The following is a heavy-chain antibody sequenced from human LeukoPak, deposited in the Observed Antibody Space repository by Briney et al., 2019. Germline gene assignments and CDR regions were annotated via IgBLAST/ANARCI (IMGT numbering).Heavy chain of an antibody. CDR2: ISSSSSYI. CDR3: AKDRAAAGLDY. Sequence: GGSLRLSCAASGFTFSSYSMNWVRQAPGKGLEWVSSISSSSSYIYYADSVKGRFTISRDNAKNSLYLQMNSLRAEDTAVYYCAKDRAAAGLDYWGQGTLVTVSS. CDR1: GFTFSSYS. D-gene: IGHD6-13*01. V-gene: IGHV3-21*01. J-gene: IGHJ4*02.